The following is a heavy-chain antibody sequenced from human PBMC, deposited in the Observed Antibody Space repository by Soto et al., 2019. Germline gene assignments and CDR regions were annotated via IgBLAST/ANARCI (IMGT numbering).Heavy chain of an antibody. J-gene: IGHJ4*02. CDR3: TTDRYYDFLTGYYNVDYFDY. V-gene: IGHV4-30-4*01. CDR2: IYYSGST. Sequence: SETLSLTCTVSGGSISSGDYYWSWIRQPPGKGLEWIGYIYYSGSTYYNPSLKSRVTISVDTSKNQFSLKLSSVTAADTAVYYCTTDRYYDFLTGYYNVDYFDYWGQGTLVTVSS. CDR1: GGSISSGDYY. D-gene: IGHD3-9*01.